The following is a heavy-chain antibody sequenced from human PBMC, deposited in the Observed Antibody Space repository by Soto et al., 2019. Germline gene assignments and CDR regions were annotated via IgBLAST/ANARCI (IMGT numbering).Heavy chain of an antibody. V-gene: IGHV4-59*08. D-gene: IGHD6-19*01. CDR3: ASTSIAVAPAGFDY. J-gene: IGHJ4*02. Sequence: SETLSLTCTVSGGSISSYYWSWIRQPPGKGLEWIGYIYYSGSTNYNPSLKSRVTISVDTSKNQFSLKLSSVTAADTAVYYCASTSIAVAPAGFDYWGQGTLVTVSS. CDR1: GGSISSYY. CDR2: IYYSGST.